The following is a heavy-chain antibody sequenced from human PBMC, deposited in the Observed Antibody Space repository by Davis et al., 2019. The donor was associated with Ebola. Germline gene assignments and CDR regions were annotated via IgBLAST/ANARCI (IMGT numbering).Heavy chain of an antibody. CDR3: ARAYYYFGVVMSPGYYYGMDV. D-gene: IGHD3-3*01. CDR1: GYTFTGYY. CDR2: INPDSGGT. V-gene: IGHV1-2*02. J-gene: IGHJ6*02. Sequence: ASVKVSCKASGYTFTGYYMHWVRQAPGQGLEWMGWINPDSGGTDYAQKFQGRVTMTRDTSINTAYMELSRLRSDDTAVYYCARAYYYFGVVMSPGYYYGMDVWGQGTTVTVSS.